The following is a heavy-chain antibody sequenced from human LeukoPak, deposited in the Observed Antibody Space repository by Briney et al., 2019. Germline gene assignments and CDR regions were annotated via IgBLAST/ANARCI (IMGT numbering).Heavy chain of an antibody. CDR2: IDTDGSNT. J-gene: IGHJ4*02. Sequence: GGSLRLSCAPSGFTFGSYWMHWVRQAPGKGLMWVSRIDTDGSNTNYADSVEGRFTISRDNAKNTLYLQMNSLRAEDTAVYYCASGEWELPSAYWGQGTLVTVSS. CDR3: ASGEWELPSAY. D-gene: IGHD1-26*01. CDR1: GFTFGSYW. V-gene: IGHV3-74*01.